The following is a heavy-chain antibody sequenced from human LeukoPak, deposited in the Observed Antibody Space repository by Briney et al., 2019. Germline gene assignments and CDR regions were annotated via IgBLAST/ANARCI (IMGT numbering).Heavy chain of an antibody. CDR1: GYTFNSHD. D-gene: IGHD2-8*01. Sequence: ASVKVSCKASGYTFNSHDINWVRQATGQGLEWMGWMNPNSGNTGYAQKFQGRVTMTRNTSITTAYMELSSLRSEDTALYYCARVYCSNAVCQSIDYWGQGTLVTVSS. CDR2: MNPNSGNT. CDR3: ARVYCSNAVCQSIDY. J-gene: IGHJ4*02. V-gene: IGHV1-8*01.